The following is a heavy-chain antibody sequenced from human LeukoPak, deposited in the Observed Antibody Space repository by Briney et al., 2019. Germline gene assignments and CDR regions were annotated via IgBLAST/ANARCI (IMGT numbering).Heavy chain of an antibody. CDR3: AREGSTSRHGDYYYGMDV. Sequence: GGSLRLSCAASGFTFSSYAMSWVRQAPGKGLEWVSSISSSSSYIYYADSVKGRFTISRDNAKNSLYLQMNSLRAEDTAVYYCAREGSTSRHGDYYYGMDVWGQGTTVTVSS. CDR1: GFTFSSYA. D-gene: IGHD2-2*01. CDR2: ISSSSSYI. V-gene: IGHV3-21*04. J-gene: IGHJ6*02.